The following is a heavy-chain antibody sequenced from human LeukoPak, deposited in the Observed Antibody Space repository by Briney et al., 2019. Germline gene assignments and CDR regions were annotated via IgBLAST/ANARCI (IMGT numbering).Heavy chain of an antibody. D-gene: IGHD4-23*01. Sequence: GVSLRLSCAASGFTVSSFYMSWVRQAPGKGLEWVSVTYTSGNTYYADSVKGRFTISRDTSKNTLYLQMNSLRVEDTAVYYCARGGPGLNSHAGISEFDYWGQGTLVTVSS. CDR2: TYTSGNT. V-gene: IGHV3-53*01. CDR1: GFTVSSFY. CDR3: ARGGPGLNSHAGISEFDY. J-gene: IGHJ4*02.